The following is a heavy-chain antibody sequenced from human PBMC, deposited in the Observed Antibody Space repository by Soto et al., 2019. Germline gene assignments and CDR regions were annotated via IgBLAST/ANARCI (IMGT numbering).Heavy chain of an antibody. CDR3: ARVLALAGPSTAGYYYGMDV. CDR2: ITPIFDTT. D-gene: IGHD6-19*01. J-gene: IGHJ6*02. V-gene: IGHV1-69*06. Sequence: QVQLVQSGAEVKKPGSSVKVSCKASGGTFSSYAISWVRQAPGHGLEWMGGITPIFDTTNYAQKLQGRVTISADKSTSTAYMDLSSLRSEDTAVYYCARVLALAGPSTAGYYYGMDVWGQGTTVTVSS. CDR1: GGTFSSYA.